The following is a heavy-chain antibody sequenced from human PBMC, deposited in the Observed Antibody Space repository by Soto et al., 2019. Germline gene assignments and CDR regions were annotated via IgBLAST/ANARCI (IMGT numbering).Heavy chain of an antibody. CDR1: GYSFTSYW. Sequence: GESLKISCKGSGYSFTSYWISWVRQMPGKGLEWMGRIDPSDSDTNYSPSFQGHVTISADKSISTAYLQWSSLKASDTAMYYCASGIAAAGTRPSYYYGMDVWGQGTTVTVSS. D-gene: IGHD6-13*01. CDR3: ASGIAAAGTRPSYYYGMDV. V-gene: IGHV5-10-1*01. J-gene: IGHJ6*02. CDR2: IDPSDSDT.